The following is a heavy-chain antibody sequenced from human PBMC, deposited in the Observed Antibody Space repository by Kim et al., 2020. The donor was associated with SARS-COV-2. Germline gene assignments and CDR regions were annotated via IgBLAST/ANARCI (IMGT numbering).Heavy chain of an antibody. CDR1: GGSISSSSYY. D-gene: IGHD6-13*01. CDR2: IYYSGST. V-gene: IGHV4-39*01. CDR3: ARLPDIAAAGTVEGFDP. Sequence: SETLSLTCTVSGGSISSSSYYWGWIRQPPGKGLEWIGSIYYSGSTYYNPSLKSRVTISVDTSKNQFSLKLSSVTAADTAVYYCARLPDIAAAGTVEGFDPWGQGTLVTVSS. J-gene: IGHJ5*02.